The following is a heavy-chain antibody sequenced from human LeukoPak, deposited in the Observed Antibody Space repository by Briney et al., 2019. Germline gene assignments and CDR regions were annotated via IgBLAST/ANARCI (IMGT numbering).Heavy chain of an antibody. CDR3: AGDAGYDYVWGSYRSDY. CDR2: ISAYNGNT. J-gene: IGHJ4*02. V-gene: IGHV1-18*01. D-gene: IGHD3-16*02. Sequence: ASVKVSCKASGYTFTSYGISWVRQAPGQGLEWMGWISAYNGNTNYAHKLQARVTMTTDTSTSTAYMELRSLRSDDTAVYYCAGDAGYDYVWGSYRSDYWGQGTLVTVSS. CDR1: GYTFTSYG.